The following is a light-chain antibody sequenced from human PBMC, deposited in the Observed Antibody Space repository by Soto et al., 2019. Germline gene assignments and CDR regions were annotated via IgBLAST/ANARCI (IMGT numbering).Light chain of an antibody. CDR1: QSISRN. V-gene: IGKV3-15*01. Sequence: EIVMTQSPGTLSVSPVERATLSCMASQSISRNLAWYQQKPGRAPRLLIYGVSTRATGIPARFSGSGSETEFTLTISSLQSEDFAVYYCQQYNNWPPYTFGQGTKVDIK. CDR3: QQYNNWPPYT. CDR2: GVS. J-gene: IGKJ2*01.